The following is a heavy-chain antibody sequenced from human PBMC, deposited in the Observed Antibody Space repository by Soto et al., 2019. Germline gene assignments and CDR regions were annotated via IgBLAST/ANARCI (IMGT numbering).Heavy chain of an antibody. CDR2: IYYSGST. V-gene: IGHV4-61*01. CDR1: GGSVSSGSYY. D-gene: IGHD5-12*01. Sequence: SETLSLTCTVSGGSVSSGSYYWSWIRQPPGKGLEWIGYIYYSGSTNYNPSLKSRVTISVDTSKNQFSLKLSSVTAADTAVYYCARYNFQVATRHFDYWGQGTLVTVSS. J-gene: IGHJ4*02. CDR3: ARYNFQVATRHFDY.